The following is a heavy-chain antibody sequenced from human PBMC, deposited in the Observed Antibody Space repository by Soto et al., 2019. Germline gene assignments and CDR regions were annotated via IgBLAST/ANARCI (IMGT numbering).Heavy chain of an antibody. J-gene: IGHJ6*02. CDR3: AMLNSGSYSYHGMDV. D-gene: IGHD1-26*01. CDR1: GFTFSSYA. V-gene: IGHV3-23*01. CDR2: ISGSGGNT. Sequence: EVQLLESGGDLVQPGGSLRLSCAASGFTFSSYAMNWVRQAPGKGLEWVSAISGSGGNTFYADSVKGRFTISRDNPKNTLFLQMHSLRAEDTAIYYCAMLNSGSYSYHGMDVWGQGTTVTVFS.